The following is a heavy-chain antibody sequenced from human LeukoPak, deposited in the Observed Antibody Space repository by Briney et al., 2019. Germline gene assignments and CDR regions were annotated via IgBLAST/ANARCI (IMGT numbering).Heavy chain of an antibody. J-gene: IGHJ5*02. CDR2: ISGNGGST. CDR3: ARLSGSPSPGWFDP. Sequence: PGGSLRLSCAASGFTFSSYAMNWVRQAPGKGLEWVSGISGNGGSTYYADSVKGRFTISRDNSKDTLYLQMNSLRAEDTAVYYCARLSGSPSPGWFDPWGQGTLVTVSS. V-gene: IGHV3-23*01. CDR1: GFTFSSYA. D-gene: IGHD2-15*01.